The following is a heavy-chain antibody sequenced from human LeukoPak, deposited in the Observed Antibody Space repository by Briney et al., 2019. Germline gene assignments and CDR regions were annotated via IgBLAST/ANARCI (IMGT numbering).Heavy chain of an antibody. V-gene: IGHV5-51*01. CDR2: IYPGDSDT. D-gene: IGHD3-22*01. CDR3: ARHAAYYDSSGFPGWFDP. Sequence: GESLKISCKGXGYXXTSYWIGWVRQMPGKGLEWMGIIYPGDSDTRYSPSFQGQVTISADKSISTAYLQWSSLKASDTAMYYCARHAAYYDSSGFPGWFDPWGQGTLVTVSS. CDR1: GYXXTSYW. J-gene: IGHJ5*02.